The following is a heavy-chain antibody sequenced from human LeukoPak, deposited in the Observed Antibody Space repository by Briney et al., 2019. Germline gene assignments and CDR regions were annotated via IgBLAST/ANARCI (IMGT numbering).Heavy chain of an antibody. D-gene: IGHD6-13*01. CDR3: ARHNRYSSSWGGYRQKHIDY. J-gene: IGHJ4*02. Sequence: RASETLSLTCTVSGGSISSYYWSWIRQPPGKGLEWIGYIYYSGSTKYNPSLKSRVTISVDTSKNQFSLKLSSVTAADTAVYYCARHNRYSSSWGGYRQKHIDYWGQGTLVTVSS. CDR2: IYYSGST. CDR1: GGSISSYY. V-gene: IGHV4-59*08.